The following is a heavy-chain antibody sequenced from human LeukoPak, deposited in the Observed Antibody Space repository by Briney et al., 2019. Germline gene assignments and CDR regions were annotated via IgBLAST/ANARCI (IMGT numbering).Heavy chain of an antibody. Sequence: GESLKISCKGSGYSFTSYWIGWVRQMPGKGLEWMGIIYPGNSDTKYSPSFQGQVTISADRSMSTAYLQWSSLKASDTAMYYCARHGGGGSGGNSGFDYWGQGTLVTVSS. D-gene: IGHD4-23*01. CDR3: ARHGGGGSGGNSGFDY. J-gene: IGHJ4*02. CDR1: GYSFTSYW. CDR2: IYPGNSDT. V-gene: IGHV5-51*01.